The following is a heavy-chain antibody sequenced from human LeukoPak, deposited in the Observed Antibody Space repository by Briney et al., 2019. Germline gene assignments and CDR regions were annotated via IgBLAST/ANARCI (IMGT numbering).Heavy chain of an antibody. D-gene: IGHD2-15*01. V-gene: IGHV6-1*01. J-gene: IGHJ3*02. Sequence: SQTLSLTCAISGDSVSSNSAAWNWIRQSPSRGLEWLGSTYYWSKWCNDYAVSVKSRLTINPDTSKNQFSLQLNSVTPEYTAVYYCARGGAGGRAFDIWGQGTMVTASS. CDR1: GDSVSSNSAA. CDR2: TYYWSKWCN. CDR3: ARGGAGGRAFDI.